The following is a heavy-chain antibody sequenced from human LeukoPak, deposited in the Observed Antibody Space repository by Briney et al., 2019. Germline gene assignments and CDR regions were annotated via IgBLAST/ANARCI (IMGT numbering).Heavy chain of an antibody. CDR1: GFTFSSYA. V-gene: IGHV3-23*01. Sequence: ESGGSLRLSCAASGFTFSSYAMSWVRQAPGKGLEWVSAISGSGGSTYYADSVKGRFTISRDNSKNTLYLQMNSLRAEDTAVYYCAKDPVAAAPVWDYFDYWGQGTLVTVSS. J-gene: IGHJ4*02. CDR2: ISGSGGST. CDR3: AKDPVAAAPVWDYFDY. D-gene: IGHD6-13*01.